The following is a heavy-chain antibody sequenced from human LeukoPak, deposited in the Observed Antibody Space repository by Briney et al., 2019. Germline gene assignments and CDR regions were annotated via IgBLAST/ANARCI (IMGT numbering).Heavy chain of an antibody. Sequence: GASVKVSCKASGYTFTGYYMHWVRQAPGQGLEWMGWINPNSGGTNYAQKFQGRVTMTRDTSISTAYMELSRLRPDDTAVYYCARVKLSVGVVFLTFDYWGQGTLVTVSS. CDR3: ARVKLSVGVVFLTFDY. CDR2: INPNSGGT. D-gene: IGHD3-3*01. CDR1: GYTFTGYY. V-gene: IGHV1-2*02. J-gene: IGHJ4*02.